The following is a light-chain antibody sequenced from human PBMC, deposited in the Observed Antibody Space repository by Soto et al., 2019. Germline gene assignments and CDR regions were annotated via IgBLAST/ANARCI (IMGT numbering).Light chain of an antibody. CDR3: QQRSSWPLT. J-gene: IGKJ4*01. CDR2: DAS. Sequence: EIVFTQSPSSLPLSPGDSVTLSCRASQSIRSYLAWYQQKRGQAPRLLIYDASNRATGIPARFSGSGSGADFSLTISSLEPEDFAVYYCQQRSSWPLTFGGGTKVDIK. V-gene: IGKV3-11*01. CDR1: QSIRSY.